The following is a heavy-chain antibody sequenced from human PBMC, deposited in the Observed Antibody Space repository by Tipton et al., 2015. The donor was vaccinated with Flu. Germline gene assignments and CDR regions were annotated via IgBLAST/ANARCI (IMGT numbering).Heavy chain of an antibody. V-gene: IGHV4-34*01. CDR1: GGSFSGYY. J-gene: IGHJ6*02. D-gene: IGHD2-21*01. CDR3: ARGIRLLNSNYIYNYGMGL. CDR2: INHSGST. Sequence: TLSLTCAVYGGSFSGYYWSWIRQPPGKGLEWIGEINHSGSTNYNPSLKSRVTISVDTSKKEVSLKLSSVTAADTAVYYCARGIRLLNSNYIYNYGMGLWGQGTTVTVSS.